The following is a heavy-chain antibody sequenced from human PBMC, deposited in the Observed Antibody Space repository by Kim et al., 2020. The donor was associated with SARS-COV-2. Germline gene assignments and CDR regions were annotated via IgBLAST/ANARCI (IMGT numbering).Heavy chain of an antibody. D-gene: IGHD3-10*01. CDR1: GGSFSGYY. Sequence: SETLSLTCAVYGGSFSGYYWSWIRQPPGKGLEWIGEINHSGSTNYNPSLKSRVTISVDTSKNQFSLKLSSVTAADTAVYYCARELPTYGSRKRSWFDPWGQGTLVTVSS. CDR3: ARELPTYGSRKRSWFDP. J-gene: IGHJ5*02. V-gene: IGHV4-34*01. CDR2: INHSGST.